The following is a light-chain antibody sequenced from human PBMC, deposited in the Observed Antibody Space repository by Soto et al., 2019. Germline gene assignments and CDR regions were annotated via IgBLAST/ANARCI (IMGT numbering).Light chain of an antibody. CDR2: DAS. V-gene: IGKV1-5*01. Sequence: DIQMTQSPSTLSASVGDRVTITCRASQSISSWLAWYQQKPGKAPKLLIYDASSLESGVPSRFSGGGSGTEFTLTISSLQPDDFATYYCQQYNSYLITFGQGTRLEI. CDR1: QSISSW. J-gene: IGKJ5*01. CDR3: QQYNSYLIT.